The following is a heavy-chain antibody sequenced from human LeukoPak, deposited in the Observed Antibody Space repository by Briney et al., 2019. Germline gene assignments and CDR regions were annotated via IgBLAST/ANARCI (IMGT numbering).Heavy chain of an antibody. CDR3: ARVTTTFDN. J-gene: IGHJ4*02. CDR2: ISTSSSTL. V-gene: IGHV3-48*04. D-gene: IGHD4-17*01. CDR1: GFTFSTYS. Sequence: GGSLRLSCAASGFTFSTYSMNWVRQAPGKGLEWVSYISTSSSTLNYADSVKGRFTISRDNAKNSLYLQMNSLRAEDTAVYYCARVTTTFDNWGQGTVVTVSS.